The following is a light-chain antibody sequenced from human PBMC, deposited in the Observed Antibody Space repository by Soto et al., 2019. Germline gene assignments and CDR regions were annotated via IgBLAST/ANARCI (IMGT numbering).Light chain of an antibody. J-gene: IGKJ4*01. CDR1: QTTSSH. CDR2: AAS. CDR3: QHSLHSTLT. Sequence: DIDLTQWPSSLSASIGDRVTITCWATQTTSSHLNWYQQKTGKAPKLLIYAASSLQSGVPARLSGSGYGTDFSITISRVKDEEFATYSCQHSLHSTLTFGGGTKVDI. V-gene: IGKV1-39*01.